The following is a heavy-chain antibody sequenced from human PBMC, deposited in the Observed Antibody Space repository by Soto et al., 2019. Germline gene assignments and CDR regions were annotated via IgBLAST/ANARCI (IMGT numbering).Heavy chain of an antibody. D-gene: IGHD3-22*01. CDR1: GFTCSSYG. V-gene: IGHV3-33*01. J-gene: IGHJ4*02. CDR2: IWYDGSNK. Sequence: QVQLVESGGGGVQPGRSLRLSCAASGFTCSSYGMHWVRQAPGKGLEWVAVIWYDGSNKYYADSVKGRFTISRDNSKNTLYLQMNSLRAEDTAVYYCARGRYYYDSSGKNYFDSWGQGTLVTVSS. CDR3: ARGRYYYDSSGKNYFDS.